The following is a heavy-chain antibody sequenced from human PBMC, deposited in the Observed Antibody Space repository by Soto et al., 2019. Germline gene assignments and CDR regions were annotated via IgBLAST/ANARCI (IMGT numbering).Heavy chain of an antibody. D-gene: IGHD6-6*01. CDR1: GYTFTGYY. CDR2: INPNSGGT. V-gene: IGHV1-2*04. J-gene: IGHJ6*02. Sequence: ASVKVSCPASGYTFTGYYMHWVRQAPGQGLEWMGWINPNSGGTNYAQKFQGWVTMTRDTSISTAYMELSRLRSDDTAVYYGAREGRAARPDVRYYSMDGCGEGITVTV. CDR3: AREGRAARPDVRYYSMDG.